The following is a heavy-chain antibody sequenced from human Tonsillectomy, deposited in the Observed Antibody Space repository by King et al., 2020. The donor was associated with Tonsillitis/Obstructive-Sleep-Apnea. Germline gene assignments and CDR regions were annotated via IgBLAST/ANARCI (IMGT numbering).Heavy chain of an antibody. CDR1: GYSFTSYW. D-gene: IGHD2-15*01. J-gene: IGHJ4*02. Sequence: VQLVQSGAEVKKPGESLKISCKGSGYSFTSYWIAWVRQMPVKCLQWRGIIFPGDSDTRYSPSFQGQVTISAGKSISTAYLQWSSLKASDTAMYYCARSGADCSGGSCYPAGFDYWGQGTLVTVSS. CDR3: ARSGADCSGGSCYPAGFDY. CDR2: IFPGDSDT. V-gene: IGHV5-51*01.